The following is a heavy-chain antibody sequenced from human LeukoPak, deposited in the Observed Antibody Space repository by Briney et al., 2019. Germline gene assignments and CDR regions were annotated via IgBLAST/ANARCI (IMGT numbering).Heavy chain of an antibody. J-gene: IGHJ4*02. CDR3: ARDTGSSWYRYFDY. Sequence: GATVKVSCKASGCTFSSYAISWVRQAPGQGLEWMGRIIPIFGTANYAQKFQGRVTITTDESTSTAYMELSSLRSEDTAVYYCARDTGSSWYRYFDYWGQGTLVIVSS. CDR1: GCTFSSYA. V-gene: IGHV1-69*05. D-gene: IGHD6-13*01. CDR2: IIPIFGTA.